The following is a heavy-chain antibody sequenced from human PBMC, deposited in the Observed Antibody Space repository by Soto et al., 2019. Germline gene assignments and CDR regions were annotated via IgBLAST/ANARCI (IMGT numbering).Heavy chain of an antibody. J-gene: IGHJ2*01. V-gene: IGHV1-2*02. CDR3: ASEGGAAPGALREWYLDL. CDR2: INPHTGDT. CDR1: GYPLTDFY. D-gene: IGHD6-25*01. Sequence: QVQLVQSGAEVKKPGASVTVSCKTSGYPLTDFYIHWVRQAPGQGLEWMAWINPHTGDTNTALKFQGRVTMTRDTSINTAFMELTRLSSDDTAVYYCASEGGAAPGALREWYLDLWGRGTLVSVSS.